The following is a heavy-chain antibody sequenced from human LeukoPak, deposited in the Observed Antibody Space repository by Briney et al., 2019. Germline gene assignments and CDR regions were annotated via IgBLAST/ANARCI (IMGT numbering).Heavy chain of an antibody. CDR1: GFAFSTYT. CDR3: ARGGGCHRTNCYWADY. Sequence: GGSLRLSCAASGFAFSTYTMNWVRQPPGKGLEWVSSITSSGSDMYYVDSVKGRFTISRDNTKNSLFLQMNSLRAEDTAVYYCARGGGCHRTNCYWADYWGQGTLVTVSS. J-gene: IGHJ4*02. D-gene: IGHD2-2*01. V-gene: IGHV3-21*01. CDR2: ITSSGSDM.